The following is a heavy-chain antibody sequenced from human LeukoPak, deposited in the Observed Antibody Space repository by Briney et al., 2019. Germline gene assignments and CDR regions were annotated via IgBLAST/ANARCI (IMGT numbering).Heavy chain of an antibody. J-gene: IGHJ4*02. V-gene: IGHV3-7*01. Sequence: GGSLRLSCAASGFTFSNYEMNWVRQAPGKGLEWVANINQDGSENYYVDSVKGRFTISRGNTKNSLFLQMNSLRAEDTAVYYCARFRYAALTDWGQGTLVTVSS. CDR2: INQDGSEN. CDR1: GFTFSNYE. D-gene: IGHD3-9*01. CDR3: ARFRYAALTD.